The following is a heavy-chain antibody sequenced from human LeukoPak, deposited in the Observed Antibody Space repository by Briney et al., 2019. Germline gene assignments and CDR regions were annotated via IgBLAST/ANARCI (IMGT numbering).Heavy chain of an antibody. J-gene: IGHJ4*02. V-gene: IGHV1-24*01. Sequence: GASVKVSCKVSGYTLSELSMHWVRQAPGKGLEWMGGYDPEDAETIYAQKFQGRVTMTEDTSTDTAYMEINSLRADDTAVYYCATDLATVVIITNYWGQGTLVTVSS. CDR3: ATDLATVVIITNY. D-gene: IGHD3-22*01. CDR2: YDPEDAET. CDR1: GYTLSELS.